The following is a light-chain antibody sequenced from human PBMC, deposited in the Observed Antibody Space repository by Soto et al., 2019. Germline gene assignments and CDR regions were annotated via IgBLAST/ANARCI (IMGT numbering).Light chain of an antibody. CDR3: QQSYSTPCT. J-gene: IGKJ1*01. V-gene: IGKV1-39*01. Sequence: DIQMTQSPSSLSASVGDRVTITCRASQSISSYLNWYQQKPGKAPKLLIYAASSLQSGVPSRFSGSGSGTDVTLTISSLQPEDCATYYCQQSYSTPCTFGQGTKVEIK. CDR2: AAS. CDR1: QSISSY.